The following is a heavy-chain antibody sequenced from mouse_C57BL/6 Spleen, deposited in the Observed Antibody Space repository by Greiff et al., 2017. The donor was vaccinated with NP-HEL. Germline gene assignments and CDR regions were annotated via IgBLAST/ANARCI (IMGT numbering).Heavy chain of an antibody. J-gene: IGHJ2*01. CDR3: TIANWDAADY. V-gene: IGHV14-4*01. CDR2: IDPENGDT. Sequence: VQLKESGAELVRPGASVKLSCTASGFNIKDDYMHWVKQRPEQGLEWIGWIDPENGDTEYASKFQGKATITADTSSNTAYLQLSSLTSEDTAVYYCTIANWDAADYWGQGTTLTVSS. D-gene: IGHD4-1*01. CDR1: GFNIKDDY.